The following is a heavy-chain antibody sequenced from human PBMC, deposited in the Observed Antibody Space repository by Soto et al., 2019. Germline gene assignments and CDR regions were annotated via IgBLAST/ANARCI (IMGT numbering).Heavy chain of an antibody. CDR2: INHSGST. D-gene: IGHD6-19*01. CDR1: GGSFRGSY. CDR3: ARAKQWPTPRGGFDP. V-gene: IGHV4-34*01. Sequence: SETLSLTCAVYGGSFRGSYWSLIRQPPGKGLEWIGEINHSGSTNYNPSLKSRVTISVDTSKNQFSLKLSSVTAADTAVYYCARAKQWPTPRGGFDPWGQGTLVTVSS. J-gene: IGHJ5*02.